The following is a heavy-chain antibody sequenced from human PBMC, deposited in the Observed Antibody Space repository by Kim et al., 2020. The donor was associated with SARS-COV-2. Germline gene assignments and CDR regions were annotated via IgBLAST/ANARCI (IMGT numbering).Heavy chain of an antibody. Sequence: SETLSLTCAVYGGSFSGYYWSWIRQPPGKGLEWIGEINHSGSTNYNPSLKSRVTISVDTSKNQFSLKLSSVTAADTAVYYCARGKSGSFPSYYFDYWGQGTLVTVSS. J-gene: IGHJ4*02. D-gene: IGHD1-26*01. CDR1: GGSFSGYY. V-gene: IGHV4-34*01. CDR3: ARGKSGSFPSYYFDY. CDR2: INHSGST.